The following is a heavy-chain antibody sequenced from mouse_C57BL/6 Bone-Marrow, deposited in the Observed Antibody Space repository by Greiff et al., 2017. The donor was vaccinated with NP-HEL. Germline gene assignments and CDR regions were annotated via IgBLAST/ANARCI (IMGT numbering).Heavy chain of an antibody. CDR2: IDPSDSET. J-gene: IGHJ1*03. CDR1: GYTFTSYW. CDR3: ARSRLLLHYWYFDV. Sequence: QVQLQQPGAELVRPGSSVKLSCKASGYTFTSYWMHWVKQRPIQGLEWIGNIDPSDSETHYNQKFKDKATLTVDKSSSTAYMQLSSLTSEDSAVYYCARSRLLLHYWYFDVWGTGTTVTVSS. D-gene: IGHD1-1*01. V-gene: IGHV1-52*01.